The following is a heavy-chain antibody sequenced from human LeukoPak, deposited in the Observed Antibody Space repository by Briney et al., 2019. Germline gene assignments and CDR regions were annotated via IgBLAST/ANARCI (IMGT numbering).Heavy chain of an antibody. CDR2: LSGSGRLI. CDR3: ARDLQTGLAFDA. J-gene: IGHJ3*01. D-gene: IGHD7-27*01. CDR1: GFSFSSAT. V-gene: IGHV3-21*06. Sequence: PGGSLRLSCAASGFSFSSATMNWVRQAPGKALEWVSSLSGSGRLIWYAGSVKGRFTISRDNAANSLFLQVNSLRVEDTAVYYCARDLQTGLAFDAWGQGTVVAVSS.